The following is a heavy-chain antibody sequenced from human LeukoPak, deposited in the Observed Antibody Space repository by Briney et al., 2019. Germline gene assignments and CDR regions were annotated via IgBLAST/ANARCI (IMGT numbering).Heavy chain of an antibody. CDR3: ITPLPYSAQ. CDR2: IKPKTDGETT. J-gene: IGHJ4*02. CDR1: GFTFTSYS. V-gene: IGHV3-15*01. D-gene: IGHD2-21*01. Sequence: GGSLRLSCAASGFTFTSYSMSWVRQAPGKGLEWVGRIKPKTDGETTEYAAPVKDRFSISRDDSKSMMYLQMNSLKTEDTAVYYCITPLPYSAQGGQGTLVTVSS.